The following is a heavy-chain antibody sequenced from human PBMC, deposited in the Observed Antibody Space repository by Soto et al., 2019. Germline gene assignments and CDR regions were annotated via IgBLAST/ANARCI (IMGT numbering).Heavy chain of an antibody. V-gene: IGHV3-64*01. CDR2: ISSNGGST. D-gene: IGHD3-3*01. CDR1: GFTFSSYA. J-gene: IGHJ4*02. Sequence: TGGSLRLSCAASGFTFSSYAMHWVRQAPGKGLEYVSAISSNGGSTYYANSVKGRFTISRDNSKNTLYLQMGSLRAEDMAVYYCARDQSSNRYDFWSGSPYYFDYWGQGTLVTVSS. CDR3: ARDQSSNRYDFWSGSPYYFDY.